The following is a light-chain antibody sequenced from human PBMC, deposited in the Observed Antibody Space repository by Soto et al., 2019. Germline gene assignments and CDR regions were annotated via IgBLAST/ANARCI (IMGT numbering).Light chain of an antibody. CDR2: SNN. Sequence: QSVLTQPPSASGTPGQRVIISCSGSSSNIGDNAVNWYQQLPGTAPKLLIYSNNLRPSGVPDRFSGSKSGTSASLAISGLQYEDEADYYCAAWDDSLNGVVFGGGTKLTV. CDR3: AAWDDSLNGVV. CDR1: SSNIGDNA. J-gene: IGLJ2*01. V-gene: IGLV1-44*01.